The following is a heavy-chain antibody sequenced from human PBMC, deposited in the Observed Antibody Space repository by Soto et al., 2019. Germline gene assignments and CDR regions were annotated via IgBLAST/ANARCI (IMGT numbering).Heavy chain of an antibody. CDR1: GFTFSSYS. Sequence: AASGFTFSSYSMNWVRQAPGKGLEWVSSISSSSSYIYYADSVKGRFTTSRDNAKNSLYLQMNSLRAEDTAVYYCARDLAHDSSGYWAPDYWGQGTLVTVSS. J-gene: IGHJ4*02. CDR3: ARDLAHDSSGYWAPDY. V-gene: IGHV3-21*01. D-gene: IGHD3-22*01. CDR2: ISSSSSYI.